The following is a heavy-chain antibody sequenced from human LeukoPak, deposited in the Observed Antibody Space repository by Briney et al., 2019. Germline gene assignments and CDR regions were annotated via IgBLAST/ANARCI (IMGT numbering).Heavy chain of an antibody. V-gene: IGHV3-30-3*01. CDR1: GFTFSSYA. CDR2: ISYDGSNK. Sequence: GGSLRLSCAASGFTFSSYAMHWVRQAPGKGLEWVAVISYDGSNKYYADSVKGRFTISRDNSKNTLYLQMNSLRAEDTAVYYCARSKALDPPIWGQGTMVTVSS. J-gene: IGHJ3*02. CDR3: ARSKALDPPI.